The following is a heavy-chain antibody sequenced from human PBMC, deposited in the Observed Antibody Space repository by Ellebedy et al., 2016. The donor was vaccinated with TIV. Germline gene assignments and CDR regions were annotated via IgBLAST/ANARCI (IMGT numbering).Heavy chain of an antibody. CDR3: ASPYTGWVAAAAPDYYYYYYMDV. Sequence: SVKVSCXASGYTFTSYYMHWVRQAPGQGLEWMGGIIPIFGTANYAQKFQGRVTITADESTSTAYMELSSLRSEDTAVYYCASPYTGWVAAAAPDYYYYYYMDVWGKGTTVTVSS. J-gene: IGHJ6*03. CDR2: IIPIFGTA. CDR1: GYTFTSYY. D-gene: IGHD6-13*01. V-gene: IGHV1-69*13.